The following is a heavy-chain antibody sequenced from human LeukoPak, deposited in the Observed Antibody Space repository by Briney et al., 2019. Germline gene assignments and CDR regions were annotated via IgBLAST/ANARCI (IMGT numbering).Heavy chain of an antibody. V-gene: IGHV3-9*01. Sequence: GGSLRLSCAASGFTFNDYAMHWVRQAPGKGLEWVSSISWNSGSIGYADSVKGRFTISRDNAKNSLYLQMSSLRAEDTALYYCAKDKAIFGVVPKRSFDYWGQGTLVTVSS. CDR3: AKDKAIFGVVPKRSFDY. J-gene: IGHJ4*02. CDR2: ISWNSGSI. CDR1: GFTFNDYA. D-gene: IGHD3-3*01.